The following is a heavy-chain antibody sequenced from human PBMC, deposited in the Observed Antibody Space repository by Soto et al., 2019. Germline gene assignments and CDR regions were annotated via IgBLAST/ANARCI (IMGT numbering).Heavy chain of an antibody. CDR2: IYPGDSDT. CDR3: ARADYYSSSWYRYYYYGMDV. J-gene: IGHJ6*02. V-gene: IGHV5-51*01. CDR1: GYSFTSYW. Sequence: GESLKISCQGSGYSFTSYWIGWVRQMPGKGLEWMGIIYPGDSDTRYSPSFQGQVTISADKSISTAYLQWSSLKASDTAMYYCARADYYSSSWYRYYYYGMDVWGQGTTVTVSS. D-gene: IGHD6-13*01.